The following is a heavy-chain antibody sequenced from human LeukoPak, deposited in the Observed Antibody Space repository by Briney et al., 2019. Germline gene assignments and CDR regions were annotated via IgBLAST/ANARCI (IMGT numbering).Heavy chain of an antibody. D-gene: IGHD6-13*01. J-gene: IGHJ6*02. Sequence: SETLSLTCAVYGGSFRGYYWSWIRQPPGKGLEWIGEINHSGSTNYNPSLKSRVTISVDTSKNQFSLKLSSVTAADTAVYYCARGSRSLIAAAVYYYYYYGMDVWGQGTTVTVSS. CDR1: GGSFRGYY. CDR2: INHSGST. V-gene: IGHV4-34*01. CDR3: ARGSRSLIAAAVYYYYYYGMDV.